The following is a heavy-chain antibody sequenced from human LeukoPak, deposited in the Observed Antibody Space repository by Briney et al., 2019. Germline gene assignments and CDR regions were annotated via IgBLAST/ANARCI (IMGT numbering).Heavy chain of an antibody. V-gene: IGHV3-66*02. CDR2: IYSGGST. J-gene: IGHJ4*02. D-gene: IGHD6-6*01. CDR1: GFTVSSNY. CDR3: ARLEYSSTGNY. Sequence: HPGGSLGLSCAASGFTVSSNYMSWVRQAPGKGLEWVSVIYSGGSTYYADSVKGRFTISRDNSKNTLYLQMNSLRAEDTAVYYCARLEYSSTGNYWGQGTLVTVSS.